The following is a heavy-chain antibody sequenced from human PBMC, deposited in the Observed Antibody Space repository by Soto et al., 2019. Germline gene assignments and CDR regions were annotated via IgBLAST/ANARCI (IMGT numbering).Heavy chain of an antibody. V-gene: IGHV1-18*01. J-gene: IGHJ3*02. CDR1: GYTFTSCG. CDR3: ARDESSYYDSSGPSDAFDI. Sequence: ASVKVSCKASGYTFTSCGISWVRQAPGQGLEWTGWISAYNGNTNYAQKLQGRVTMTTDTSTSTAYMELRSLRSDDTAVYYCARDESSYYDSSGPSDAFDIWGQGTMVTVSS. CDR2: ISAYNGNT. D-gene: IGHD3-22*01.